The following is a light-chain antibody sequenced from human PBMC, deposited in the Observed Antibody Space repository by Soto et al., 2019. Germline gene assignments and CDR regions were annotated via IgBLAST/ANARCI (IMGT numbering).Light chain of an antibody. CDR3: QQYNHWPPLT. CDR2: GAS. V-gene: IGKV3-15*01. Sequence: EIVMTQSPATLSVSPGERATLSCRASQSVSRNLAWYQQKPGQAPRLLIYGASTRATGIPARFSGSGSGTELTPTISSRQSEDFAISSCQQYNHWPPLTFGGGTKVEIK. CDR1: QSVSRN. J-gene: IGKJ4*01.